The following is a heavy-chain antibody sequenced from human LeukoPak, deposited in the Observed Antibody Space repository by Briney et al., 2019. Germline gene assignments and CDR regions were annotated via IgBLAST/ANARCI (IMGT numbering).Heavy chain of an antibody. J-gene: IGHJ3*01. CDR1: GFTFSSSA. V-gene: IGHV3-23*01. CDR3: ARDIQLST. Sequence: GRSLRLSCAASGFTFSSSAMSWVRQAPGKGLEWVSLISHTGGNAYYADSVRGRFTISRGNSKNTLYLQMNSLRAEDTAIYYCARDIQLSTWGLGTMVTVSS. D-gene: IGHD5-24*01. CDR2: ISHTGGNA.